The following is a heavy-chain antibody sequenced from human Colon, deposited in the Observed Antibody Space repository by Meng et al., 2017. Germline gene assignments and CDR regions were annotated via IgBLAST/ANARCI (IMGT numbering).Heavy chain of an antibody. CDR2: IGDSSFYI. CDR1: GFTFSTYS. Sequence: GESLKISCAASGFTFSTYSMNWVRQAPGKGLEWVSSIGDSSFYIKYADSVKGRFTISRDNAKNSLYLQMNSLRVEDTAVYYCARDPPHYYYGMDVWGQGTSVTFSS. J-gene: IGHJ6*02. V-gene: IGHV3-21*01. CDR3: ARDPPHYYYGMDV.